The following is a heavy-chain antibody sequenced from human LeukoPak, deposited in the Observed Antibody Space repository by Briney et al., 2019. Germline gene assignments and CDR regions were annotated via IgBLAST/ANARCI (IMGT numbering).Heavy chain of an antibody. J-gene: IGHJ5*02. CDR2: ISAYNGNT. D-gene: IGHD4-11*01. V-gene: IGHV1-18*01. CDR3: AQYLYSNSNNWFDP. CDR1: GYTFTSYG. Sequence: GASVKVSCKASGYTFTSYGVSWVRQAPGQGLEWMGWISAYNGNTNYAQNLQGRVTMTTDTSTSTAYMELRSLRSDDTAVYYCAQYLYSNSNNWFDPWGQGTLVTVSS.